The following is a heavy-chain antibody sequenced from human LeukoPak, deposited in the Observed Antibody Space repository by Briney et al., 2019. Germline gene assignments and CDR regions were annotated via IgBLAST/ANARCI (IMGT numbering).Heavy chain of an antibody. CDR3: ARQKKIVLVVYAIGYYFDY. J-gene: IGHJ4*02. V-gene: IGHV4-4*07. CDR2: IYTSGST. CDR1: GGSISTYY. D-gene: IGHD2-8*02. Sequence: RPSETLSLTCTVSGGSISTYYWNWLRQPAGKGLEWIGRIYTSGSTNYNASLKSRVTLSLDTSKNQFSLKLTSVTAADTAVYYCARQKKIVLVVYAIGYYFDYWGQGTLVTVSS.